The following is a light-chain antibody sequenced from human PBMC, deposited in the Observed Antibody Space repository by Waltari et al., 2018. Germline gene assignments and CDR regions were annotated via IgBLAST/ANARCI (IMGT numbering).Light chain of an antibody. J-gene: IGKJ2*01. Sequence: IQMTQSPSSLSASVGDRVTITCRASQSIRNYLNWYQQKPGKVPELLIYADSSLQGGVPSRFSGSGSGTEFTLTISSLQPEDFATYYCQQSYSSPYTFGQGTTLHIK. CDR2: ADS. V-gene: IGKV1-39*01. CDR1: QSIRNY. CDR3: QQSYSSPYT.